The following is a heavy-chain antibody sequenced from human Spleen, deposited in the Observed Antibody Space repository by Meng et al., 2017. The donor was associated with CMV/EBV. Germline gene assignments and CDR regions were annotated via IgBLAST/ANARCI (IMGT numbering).Heavy chain of an antibody. J-gene: IGHJ6*02. CDR2: IIPIFGTV. V-gene: IGHV1-69*13. D-gene: IGHD6-13*01. CDR3: ARDKTMYDPGYSSPFWSGSKLALYGMDV. CDR1: GGTSSTYA. Sequence: SVKVSCKASGGTSSTYAISWERQAPGQGLEWMGGIIPIFGTVNYAQRFQGRVSITADESTSTAHMELSSLRSEDTAVYYCARDKTMYDPGYSSPFWSGSKLALYGMDVWGQGTTVTVSS.